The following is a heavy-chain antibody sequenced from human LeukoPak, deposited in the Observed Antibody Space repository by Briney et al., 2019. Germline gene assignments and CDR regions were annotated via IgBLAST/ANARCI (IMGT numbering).Heavy chain of an antibody. Sequence: PGGSLKLSCAASGFIVSSSYMNWVRQAPGKGLEWVSVIYSGGHTYYTDSVKGRFTISRDNSNNTLYLYMNSLRPDDTAVYYCARSTRDGYNHYHYYYMDVWGKGTTVTVSS. CDR3: ARSTRDGYNHYHYYYMDV. CDR2: IYSGGHT. J-gene: IGHJ6*03. CDR1: GFIVSSSY. V-gene: IGHV3-53*01. D-gene: IGHD5-24*01.